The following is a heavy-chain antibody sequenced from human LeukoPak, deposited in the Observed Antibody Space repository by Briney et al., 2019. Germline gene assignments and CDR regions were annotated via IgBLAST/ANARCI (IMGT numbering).Heavy chain of an antibody. CDR3: ARAGSSSWYPPDY. D-gene: IGHD6-13*01. CDR2: IWYDGSNK. CDR1: GFTFSNYG. V-gene: IGHV3-33*01. Sequence: GGSLRLSCAASGFTFSNYGMHWVRQAPGKGLEWVAAIWYDGSNKYYVDSVKGRFTISRDNSKNTLYLQMNSLRAEDTAVYYCARAGSSSWYPPDYWGQGTLVTVSS. J-gene: IGHJ4*02.